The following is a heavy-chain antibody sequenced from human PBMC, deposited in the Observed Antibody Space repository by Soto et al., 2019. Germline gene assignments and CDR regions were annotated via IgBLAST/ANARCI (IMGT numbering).Heavy chain of an antibody. CDR3: ARDREMATIDY. D-gene: IGHD5-12*01. CDR2: ISSSGSTI. V-gene: IGHV3-11*01. CDR1: GFTLSDYY. J-gene: IGHJ4*02. Sequence: GGSLRLSCAASGFTLSDYYMSWIRQAPGKGLEWVSYISSSGSTIYYADSVKGRFTISRDNAKNSLYLQMNSLRAEDTAVYYCARDREMATIDYWGQGTLVTVSS.